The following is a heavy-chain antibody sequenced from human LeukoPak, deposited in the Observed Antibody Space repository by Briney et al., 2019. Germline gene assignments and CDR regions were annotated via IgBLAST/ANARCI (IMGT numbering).Heavy chain of an antibody. CDR1: GGSISNGDYY. CDR2: IYYSGST. J-gene: IGHJ4*02. V-gene: IGHV4-30-4*08. Sequence: SETLSLTCTVSGGSISNGDYYWSWIRQPPGKGLEWIGYIYYSGSTYYNPSLKSRVTISVDTSKNQFSLKLSSVTAADTAVYYCARAGYGRYSYGRYDYWGQGTLVTVSS. CDR3: ARAGYGRYSYGRYDY. D-gene: IGHD5-18*01.